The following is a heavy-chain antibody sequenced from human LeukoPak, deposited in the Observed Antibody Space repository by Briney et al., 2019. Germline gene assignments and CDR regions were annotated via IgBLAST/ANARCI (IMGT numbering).Heavy chain of an antibody. CDR3: SNWVEGARPSLDY. D-gene: IGHD6-6*01. CDR1: GFTFRSYA. J-gene: IGHJ4*02. V-gene: IGHV3-23*01. CDR2: ISNSGRNT. Sequence: PGGSLRLSCSASGFTFRSYAMAWVRQAPGTGLGWVSAISNSGRNTYYADSVKGRFTISRDNSKNTLYLEMNSLRAEDTAVYYCSNWVEGARPSLDYWGQGALVTVSS.